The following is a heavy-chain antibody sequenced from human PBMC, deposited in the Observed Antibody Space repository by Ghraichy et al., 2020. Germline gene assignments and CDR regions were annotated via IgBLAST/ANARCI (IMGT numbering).Heavy chain of an antibody. Sequence: GSLRLSCTVSGGSVSSGSYYWSWIRQPPGKGLEWIGYIYYSGSTNYNPSLKSRVTISVDTSKNQFSLKLSSVTAADTAVYYCAGEPAPYSSGWDPGYYYYGMDVWGQGTTVTVSS. CDR3: AGEPAPYSSGWDPGYYYYGMDV. CDR2: IYYSGST. D-gene: IGHD6-19*01. V-gene: IGHV4-61*01. CDR1: GGSVSSGSYY. J-gene: IGHJ6*02.